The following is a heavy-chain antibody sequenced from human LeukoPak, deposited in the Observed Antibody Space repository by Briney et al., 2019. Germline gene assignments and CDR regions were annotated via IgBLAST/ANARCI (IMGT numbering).Heavy chain of an antibody. CDR3: ARDFLQGVRGNTGGSFDY. Sequence: PGGSLRLSCAASGFTFSSYWMHWIRQPPGKGLEWIGGIFHSGTTYYNPSLKSRVTMSVDTSKNQFSLKLSSVTAADTAVYFCARDFLQGVRGNTGGSFDYWGQGTLVTVSS. CDR2: IFHSGTT. J-gene: IGHJ4*02. CDR1: GFTFSSYW. V-gene: IGHV4-38-2*02. D-gene: IGHD3-10*01.